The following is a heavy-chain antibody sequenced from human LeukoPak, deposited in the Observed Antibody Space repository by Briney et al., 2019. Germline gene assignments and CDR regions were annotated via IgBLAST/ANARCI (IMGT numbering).Heavy chain of an antibody. J-gene: IGHJ4*02. V-gene: IGHV4-59*01. CDR2: IYYSGST. CDR3: ARDRDMASFDY. D-gene: IGHD5-24*01. Sequence: PSETLSLTCTVSSGSISSYYWSWIRQPPGKGLEWIGYIYYSGSTNYNPSLKSRVTISVDTSKNQFSLKLSSVTAADTAVYYCARDRDMASFDYWGQGTLVTVSS. CDR1: SGSISSYY.